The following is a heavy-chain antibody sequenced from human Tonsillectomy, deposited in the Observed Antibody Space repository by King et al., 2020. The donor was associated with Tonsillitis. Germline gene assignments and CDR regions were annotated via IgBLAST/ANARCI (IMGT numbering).Heavy chain of an antibody. Sequence: VQLVESGGGLVQPGGSLRLSCAASGFTFSSYAMSWVRQAPGKGLEWVSAISGSGGGTYYANSVKGRFSISRDNSKNTLYLKMNSLRAEKTAVYYCAKKSVGVQLDYFWGEGTLHTVSS. D-gene: IGHD6-6*01. J-gene: IGHJ4*02. CDR2: ISGSGGGT. CDR1: GFTFSSYA. CDR3: AKKSVGVQLDYF. V-gene: IGHV3-23*04.